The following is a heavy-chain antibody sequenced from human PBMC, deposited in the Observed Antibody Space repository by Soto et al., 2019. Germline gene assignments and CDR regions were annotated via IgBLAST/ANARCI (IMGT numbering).Heavy chain of an antibody. J-gene: IGHJ5*02. CDR2: IYYSGST. Sequence: SETLSLTCTVSGCSISSYYWSWIRQPPGKGLEWIGYIYYSGSTNYNPSLKSRVTISVDTSKNQFSLKLSSVTAADTAVYYCARDVYHSSGWYTFWFAPWGQGTLVTVSS. CDR3: ARDVYHSSGWYTFWFAP. CDR1: GCSISSYY. V-gene: IGHV4-59*01. D-gene: IGHD6-19*01.